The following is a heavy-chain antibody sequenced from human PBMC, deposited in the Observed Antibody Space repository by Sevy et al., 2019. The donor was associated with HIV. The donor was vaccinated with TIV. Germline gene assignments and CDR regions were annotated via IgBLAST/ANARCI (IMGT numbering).Heavy chain of an antibody. J-gene: IGHJ6*02. CDR2: ISSSSTYI. D-gene: IGHD2-15*01. CDR1: GFTIRTYN. V-gene: IGHV3-21*01. Sequence: GGSLRLSCAASGFTIRTYNMNWVRQAPGKGLEWVSSISSSSTYIYYADSVKGGFTISRDNAKNSLYLEMSSLRAEDTAVYYCARDLVIPATTDYFYYGMDVWGQGTTVTVSS. CDR3: ARDLVIPATTDYFYYGMDV.